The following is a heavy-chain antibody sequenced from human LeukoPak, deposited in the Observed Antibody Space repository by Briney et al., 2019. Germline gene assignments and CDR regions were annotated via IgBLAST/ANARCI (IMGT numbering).Heavy chain of an antibody. CDR1: GFTFSSYW. V-gene: IGHV3-7*01. Sequence: GGSLRLSCAASGFTFSSYWMSWVRQAPGKGLEWMANIKQDGSEKYYVDSVKGRFTISRDNAKSSLYLQMNSLRAEDTAVYYCARDRKYSSSWYRSSWFDPCGQGTLVTVSS. CDR2: IKQDGSEK. D-gene: IGHD6-13*01. CDR3: ARDRKYSSSWYRSSWFDP. J-gene: IGHJ5*02.